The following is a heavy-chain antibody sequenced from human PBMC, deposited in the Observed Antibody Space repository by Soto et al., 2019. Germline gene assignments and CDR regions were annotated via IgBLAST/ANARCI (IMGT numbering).Heavy chain of an antibody. CDR2: ISPRSTFR. J-gene: IGHJ5*02. CDR1: GFSFSQYA. V-gene: IGHV3-21*03. CDR3: ARGGGGGLFDP. D-gene: IGHD2-21*01. Sequence: LRLSCAASGFSFSQYAMSWVRQAPGKGLEWVSYISPRSTFRDYADSLKGRFTISRDSVKNSVYLQMNNLTADDTGVYYCARGGGGGLFDPWGQGSLVTVSS.